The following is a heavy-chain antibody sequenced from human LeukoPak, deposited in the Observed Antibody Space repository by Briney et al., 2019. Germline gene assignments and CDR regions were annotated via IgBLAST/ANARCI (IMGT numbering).Heavy chain of an antibody. CDR2: IIPIFGTA. J-gene: IGHJ5*02. CDR1: GGTFSSYA. D-gene: IGHD6-13*01. V-gene: IGHV1-69*05. Sequence: SVKVSCKASGGTFSSYAISWVRQAPGQGLEWMGGIIPIFGTANYAQKFQGRVTITTDESTSTAYMELSSLKSEDTAVYYCARWAYGQQLEYRFDPWGQGTLVTVSS. CDR3: ARWAYGQQLEYRFDP.